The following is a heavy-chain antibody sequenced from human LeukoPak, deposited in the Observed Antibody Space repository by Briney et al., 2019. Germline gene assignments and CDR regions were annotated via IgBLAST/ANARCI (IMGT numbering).Heavy chain of an antibody. V-gene: IGHV3-23*01. D-gene: IGHD6-13*01. CDR2: ISGSGGST. CDR3: ARDLKQQLVPDYYYMDV. Sequence: GGSLRLSCAASGFTFSSYAMSWVRQAPGKGLEWVSAISGSGGSTYYADSVEGRFTISRDNSKNTLYLQMNSLRAEDTAVYYCARDLKQQLVPDYYYMDVWAKGPRSPSP. J-gene: IGHJ6*03. CDR1: GFTFSSYA.